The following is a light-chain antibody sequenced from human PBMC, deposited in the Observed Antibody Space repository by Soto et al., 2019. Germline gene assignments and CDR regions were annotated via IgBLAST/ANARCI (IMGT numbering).Light chain of an antibody. CDR1: SGHSSYI. J-gene: IGLJ2*01. CDR3: ETWDRNTAV. V-gene: IGLV4-60*02. CDR2: LERSGSY. Sequence: QPVLTQSSSASASLGSSVKLTCTLSSGHSSYIIAWHQQQPGKAPRYVMNLERSGSYNKGSGVPDRFSGSSSGADRYLTISNLQFEDEADYYCETWDRNTAVFGGGTKLTVL.